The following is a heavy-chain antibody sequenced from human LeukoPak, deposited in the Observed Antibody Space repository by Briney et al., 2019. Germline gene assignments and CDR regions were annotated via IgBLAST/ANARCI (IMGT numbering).Heavy chain of an antibody. Sequence: ASVKVSCKASGYTFTSYYMHWARQAPGQGLEWMGIINPSGGSTSYAQKFQGRVTMTRDTSTSTVYMELSSLRSEDTAVYYCARDEQFAYDAFGIWGQGTMVTVSS. CDR3: ARDEQFAYDAFGI. D-gene: IGHD6-6*01. J-gene: IGHJ3*02. V-gene: IGHV1-46*01. CDR1: GYTFTSYY. CDR2: INPSGGST.